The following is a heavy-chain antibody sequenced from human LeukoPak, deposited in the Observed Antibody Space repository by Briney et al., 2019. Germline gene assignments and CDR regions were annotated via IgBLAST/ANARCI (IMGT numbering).Heavy chain of an antibody. CDR1: GYTFTSYG. Sequence: ASVKVSCKASGYTFTSYGISWVRQAPGQGLEWMGWISAYNGNTNYAQKLQGRVTMTTDTSTSTAYMELRSLRSDDTAVYYCARENFNGYSDYDYYYYMDVWGKGTTVTVSS. V-gene: IGHV1-18*01. CDR3: ARENFNGYSDYDYYYYMDV. CDR2: ISAYNGNT. J-gene: IGHJ6*03. D-gene: IGHD5-12*01.